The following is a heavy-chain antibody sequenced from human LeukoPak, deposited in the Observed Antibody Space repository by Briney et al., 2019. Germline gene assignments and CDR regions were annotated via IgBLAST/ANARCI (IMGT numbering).Heavy chain of an antibody. CDR3: ARDRGGTDDFWSGYYTGYFDY. CDR1: GFTFSNYN. CDR2: ISSSNRTI. D-gene: IGHD3-3*01. V-gene: IGHV3-48*01. Sequence: GGSLRLSCAASGFTFSNYNMNWVRQAPGKGLEWVSYISSSNRTIYYADSVKGRFTISRDNAKNSLYLQMNSLRAEDTAVFYCARDRGGTDDFWSGYYTGYFDYWGQGTLVTVSS. J-gene: IGHJ4*02.